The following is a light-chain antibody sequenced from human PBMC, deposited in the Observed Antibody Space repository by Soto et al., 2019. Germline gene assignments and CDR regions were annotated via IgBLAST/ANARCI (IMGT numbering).Light chain of an antibody. J-gene: IGKJ4*01. CDR1: QGISSY. V-gene: IGKV1-8*01. Sequence: AIRITQSPSSLSASTGDRLTITCRASQGISSYLAWYQQKPGKAPKLPIYAASTLQSGVPSRFSGSGSGTDFTLTISCLQSEDFATYYCQQYHSYPLTFGGGTKVDIK. CDR3: QQYHSYPLT. CDR2: AAS.